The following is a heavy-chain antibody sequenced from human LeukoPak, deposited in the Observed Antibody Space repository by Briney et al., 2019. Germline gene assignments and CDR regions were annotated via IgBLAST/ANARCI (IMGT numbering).Heavy chain of an antibody. CDR3: ATLTGYSYGPGYFDY. CDR1: GFTVSSNY. J-gene: IGHJ4*02. D-gene: IGHD5-18*01. V-gene: IGHV3-53*01. Sequence: PGGSLRPSCAASGFTVSSNYMSWVRQAPGKGLEWVSVIYSGGSTYYADSVKGRFTISRDNSKNTLYLQMNSLRAEDTAVYYCATLTGYSYGPGYFDYWGQGTLVTVSS. CDR2: IYSGGST.